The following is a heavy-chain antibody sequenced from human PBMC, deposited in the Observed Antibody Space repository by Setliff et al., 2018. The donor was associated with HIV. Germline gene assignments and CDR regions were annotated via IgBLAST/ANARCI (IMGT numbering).Heavy chain of an antibody. CDR1: GGSISSYY. V-gene: IGHV4-59*12. CDR2: INYSGST. CDR3: AGHFYYSGSGIWAGLDS. J-gene: IGHJ4*02. D-gene: IGHD3-10*01. Sequence: SETLSLTCTVSGGSISSYYWNWIRQPPGRGLEWIGYINYSGSTNYNPSLKSRVTISVDTSKNQISLKVSSVTAADTAVYYCAGHFYYSGSGIWAGLDSWGQGTLVTVSS.